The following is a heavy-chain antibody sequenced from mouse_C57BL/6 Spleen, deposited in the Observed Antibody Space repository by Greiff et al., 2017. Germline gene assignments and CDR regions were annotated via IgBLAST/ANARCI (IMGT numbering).Heavy chain of an antibody. CDR2: IDPSDSYT. Sequence: QVQLQQPGAELVMPGASVKLSCKASGYTFTSYWMHWVKQRPGQGLEWIGEIDPSDSYTNYNQKFKGKSTLTVDKSSSTAYMQLSSLTSEDSAVYYGATAIYYYGSFWGQGTTLTVSS. D-gene: IGHD1-1*01. CDR3: ATAIYYYGSF. J-gene: IGHJ2*01. V-gene: IGHV1-69*01. CDR1: GYTFTSYW.